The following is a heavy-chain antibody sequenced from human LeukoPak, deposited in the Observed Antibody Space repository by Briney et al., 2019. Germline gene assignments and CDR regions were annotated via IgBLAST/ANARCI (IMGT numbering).Heavy chain of an antibody. CDR1: GGSFSGFY. CDR3: AGRRIKIFGEVIRSRRHWFDP. CDR2: IKYSGST. J-gene: IGHJ5*02. V-gene: IGHV4-34*01. D-gene: IGHD3-3*01. Sequence: SETLPLTCAVYGGSFSGFYWNWIRQPPGKGLEWIGEIKYSGSTNYNPSLNSRVTISLDTSKNQFSLKLNSVTAADTAVYYCAGRRIKIFGEVIRSRRHWFDPWGQGTLVTVSS.